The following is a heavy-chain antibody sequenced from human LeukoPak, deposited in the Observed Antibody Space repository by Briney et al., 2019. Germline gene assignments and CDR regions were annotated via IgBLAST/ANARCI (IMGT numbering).Heavy chain of an antibody. CDR2: INHSGST. CDR1: GGSFSGYY. CDR3: ARTGGLDFGY. D-gene: IGHD2-8*02. V-gene: IGHV4-34*01. Sequence: SETLSLTCAVYGGSFSGYYWSWIRQPPGKGLEWIGEINHSGSTNYNPSLKSRVTISVDASKNQFSLKLSSVTAADTAVYYCARTGGLDFGYWGQGTLVTVSS. J-gene: IGHJ4*02.